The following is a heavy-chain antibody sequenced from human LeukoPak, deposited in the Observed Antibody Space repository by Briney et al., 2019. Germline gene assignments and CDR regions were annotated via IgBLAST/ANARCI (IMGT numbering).Heavy chain of an antibody. D-gene: IGHD7-27*01. V-gene: IGHV1-3*01. J-gene: IGHJ4*02. Sequence: ASVKVSCKASGYTFTGYYMHWVRQAPGQGLEWMGWINAGNGNTKYSQKFQGRVTITRDTSASTAYMELSSLRSEDTAVYYCARGPPNWGYDYWGPGTLVTVSS. CDR1: GYTFTGYY. CDR2: INAGNGNT. CDR3: ARGPPNWGYDY.